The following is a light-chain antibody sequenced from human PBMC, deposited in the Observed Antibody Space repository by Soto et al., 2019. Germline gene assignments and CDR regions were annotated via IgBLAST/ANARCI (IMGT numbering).Light chain of an antibody. CDR2: GAY. CDR3: QQYNNWTPLT. CDR1: QNVNYN. Sequence: EIVMTQSPATLSVSPGERATLSCRASQNVNYNLAWYQQKPGQAPRLLIYGAYTRATGIPARFSGSGSGTEFTLTISSLQSEDFAVYYCQQYNNWTPLTFGGGTKVEIK. V-gene: IGKV3-15*01. J-gene: IGKJ4*01.